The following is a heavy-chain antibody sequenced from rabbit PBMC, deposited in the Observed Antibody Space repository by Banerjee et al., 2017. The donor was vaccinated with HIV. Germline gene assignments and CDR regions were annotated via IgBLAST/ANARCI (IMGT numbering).Heavy chain of an antibody. J-gene: IGHJ4*01. V-gene: IGHV1S40*01. CDR3: ARDLAGVIGWNFDL. D-gene: IGHD4-1*01. Sequence: QQLEESGGDLVKPGASLTLTCTASGFDLSSSYYMCWVRQAPGKGLEWIACIYVGSGGSTYYANWAKGRFTISKTSSTTVTLQMTSLTAADTATYFCARDLAGVIGWNFDLWGPGTLVTVS. CDR2: IYVGSGGST. CDR1: GFDLSSSYY.